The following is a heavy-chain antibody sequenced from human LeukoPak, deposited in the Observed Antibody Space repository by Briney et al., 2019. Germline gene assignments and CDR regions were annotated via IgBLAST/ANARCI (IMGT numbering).Heavy chain of an antibody. CDR1: VGSFSGYY. Sequence: SETLSLTCAVYVGSFSGYYWSWIRQPPGKGLEWIGEINHSGSTNYNPSLKSRVTISVDTSKNQFSLKLSSVTAADTAVYYCARLALDSGSSDRDYWGQGTLVTVSS. CDR2: INHSGST. CDR3: ARLALDSGSSDRDY. D-gene: IGHD1-26*01. V-gene: IGHV4-34*01. J-gene: IGHJ4*02.